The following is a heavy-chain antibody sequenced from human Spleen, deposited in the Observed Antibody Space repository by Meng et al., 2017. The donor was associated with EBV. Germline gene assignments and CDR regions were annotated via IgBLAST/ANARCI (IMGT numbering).Heavy chain of an antibody. J-gene: IGHJ4*02. CDR3: AGRDHAPLY. CDR1: GDSISGGGNY. D-gene: IGHD1-14*01. V-gene: IGHV4-30-4*01. Sequence: VELQESGQGLVKPPQTLSLPCAVSGDSISGGGNYWSWIRQPPGKGLEWLGYIYFSGSTYYNPSLRSRITISLDTSDNHFSLKLTSVTAADTAVYYCAGRDHAPLYWGQGALVTVSS. CDR2: IYFSGST.